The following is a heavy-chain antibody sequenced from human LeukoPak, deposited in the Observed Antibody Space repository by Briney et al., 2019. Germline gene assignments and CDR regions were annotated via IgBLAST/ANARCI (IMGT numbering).Heavy chain of an antibody. Sequence: PGGSLRLSCAASGFTFSIYAMSWVRQAPGKGLEWVSAISGSGGSTYYADSVKGRFTISRDNSKNTLYLQMNSLRAEDTAVYYCVATGPPLPLWAFDIWGQGTMVTVSS. CDR1: GFTFSIYA. J-gene: IGHJ3*02. CDR3: VATGPPLPLWAFDI. V-gene: IGHV3-23*01. CDR2: ISGSGGST. D-gene: IGHD1-1*01.